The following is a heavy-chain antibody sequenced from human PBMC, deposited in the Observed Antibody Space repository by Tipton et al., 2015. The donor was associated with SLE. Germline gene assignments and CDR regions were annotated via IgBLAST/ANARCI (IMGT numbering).Heavy chain of an antibody. V-gene: IGHV4-31*03. CDR1: GGSISSGGYY. D-gene: IGHD6-6*01. J-gene: IGHJ2*01. Sequence: LRLSCTVSGGSISSGGYYWSWIRQHPGKGLEWIGYIYYSGSTYYNPSLKSRVTISVDTSKNQFSLKLSSVTAADTAVYYCARDGLVQSWYFDLWGRGTLVTVSS. CDR2: IYYSGST. CDR3: ARDGLVQSWYFDL.